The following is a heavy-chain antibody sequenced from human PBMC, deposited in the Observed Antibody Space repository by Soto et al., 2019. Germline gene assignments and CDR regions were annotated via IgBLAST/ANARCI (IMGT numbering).Heavy chain of an antibody. CDR3: ARDSGYGSGNSVNHYLDC. J-gene: IGHJ4*01. CDR2: IKTDASEK. Sequence: EEQLVASGGGLVQPGGSLRLSCAASGFTLRSYWMSWVRQAPGKGLEWLATIKTDASEKKYVDSVKGRFTVFRDNAKNSLYLQMDTLRAEDTDVYYCARDSGYGSGNSVNHYLDCWGRGTLVTVSS. V-gene: IGHV3-7*01. CDR1: GFTLRSYW. D-gene: IGHD3-10*01.